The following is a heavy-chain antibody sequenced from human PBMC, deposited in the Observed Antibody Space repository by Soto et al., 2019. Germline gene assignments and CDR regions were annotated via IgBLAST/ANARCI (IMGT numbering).Heavy chain of an antibody. J-gene: IGHJ6*02. CDR1: GYTFTGYY. Sequence: ASVKVSCKASGYTFTGYYMHWVRQAPGQGLEWMGWINPNSGGTNYAQKFQGWVTMTRDTSISTAYMELSRLRSDDTAVYYCAREFLDIVATTAEMGEYYYGMAVWGQGTTVTVSS. CDR3: AREFLDIVATTAEMGEYYYGMAV. V-gene: IGHV1-2*04. CDR2: INPNSGGT. D-gene: IGHD5-12*01.